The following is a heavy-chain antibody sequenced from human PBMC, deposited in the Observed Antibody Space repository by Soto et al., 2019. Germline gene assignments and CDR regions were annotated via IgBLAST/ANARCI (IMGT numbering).Heavy chain of an antibody. CDR3: ARERTGDPTFFDY. CDR2: ISPDGGRT. J-gene: IGHJ4*02. V-gene: IGHV1-46*01. D-gene: IGHD3-16*01. Sequence: GASVKVSCKASGYTFTTYYMHWVRQAPGQGLEWMGIISPDGGRTSYAQKFQGRVTMTRDTSTSTVYMELTSVTAADTAVYYCARERTGDPTFFDYWGRGTLVTVSS. CDR1: GYTFTTYY.